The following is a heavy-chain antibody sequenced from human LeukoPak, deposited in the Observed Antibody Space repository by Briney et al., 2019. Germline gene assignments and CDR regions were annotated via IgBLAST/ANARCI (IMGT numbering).Heavy chain of an antibody. Sequence: PLETLSLTCTVSGGSISSYYWSWIRQPPGKGLEWIGYIYYSGSTNYNPSLKSRVTISVDTSKNQFSLKLSSVTAADTAVYYCARLSPRYYDSSGYYFWVPFDYWGQGTLVTVSS. CDR3: ARLSPRYYDSSGYYFWVPFDY. CDR2: IYYSGST. J-gene: IGHJ4*02. V-gene: IGHV4-59*08. D-gene: IGHD3-22*01. CDR1: GGSISSYY.